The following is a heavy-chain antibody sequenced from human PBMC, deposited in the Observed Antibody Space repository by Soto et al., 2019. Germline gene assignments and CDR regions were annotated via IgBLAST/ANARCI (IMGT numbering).Heavy chain of an antibody. CDR1: GYTFSSYS. Sequence: ASVKGSCKASGYTFSSYSISWVRQAPGQGLEWMGWISAYNGNTNYAQKLQGRVTMTTDTSTSTAYMELRSLRSDDTAVYYCARSGDFWSGYSYDMDVWGQGTTVTVSS. J-gene: IGHJ6*02. V-gene: IGHV1-18*01. CDR3: ARSGDFWSGYSYDMDV. D-gene: IGHD3-3*01. CDR2: ISAYNGNT.